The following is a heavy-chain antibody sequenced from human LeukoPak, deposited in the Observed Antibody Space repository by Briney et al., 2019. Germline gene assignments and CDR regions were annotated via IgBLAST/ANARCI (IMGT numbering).Heavy chain of an antibody. CDR1: GYTFTSYY. CDR2: IDPSSGSR. V-gene: IGHV1-46*01. CDR3: ARGGQRWLQLTYNWFDP. Sequence: ASVKVSCKASGYTFTSYYMHWVRQAPGQGLEWMGTIDPSSGSRSYAQKFQGRVTITADESTSTAYMELSGLRSEDTAVYYCARGGQRWLQLTYNWFDPWGQGTLVTVSS. D-gene: IGHD5-24*01. J-gene: IGHJ5*02.